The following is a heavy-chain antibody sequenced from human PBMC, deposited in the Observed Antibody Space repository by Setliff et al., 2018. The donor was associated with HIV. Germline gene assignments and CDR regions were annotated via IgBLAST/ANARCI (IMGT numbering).Heavy chain of an antibody. V-gene: IGHV4-61*01. CDR1: GDSVSSASYY. Sequence: SETLPLTCTVSGDSVSSASYYWSWIRQPPGKGLEWIGYIYYSGTTKYNPSLKSRVTISVDTSKNQFSLKLSSVTAADTAVYYCASEAWTSYRSSSGYYYYYMDVWGKGTTVTVSS. CDR2: IYYSGTT. D-gene: IGHD6-6*01. J-gene: IGHJ6*03. CDR3: ASEAWTSYRSSSGYYYYYMDV.